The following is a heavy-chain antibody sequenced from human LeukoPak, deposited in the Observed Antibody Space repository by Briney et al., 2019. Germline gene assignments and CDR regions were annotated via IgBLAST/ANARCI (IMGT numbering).Heavy chain of an antibody. CDR1: GGSISSYY. D-gene: IGHD6-13*01. CDR2: IYYSGST. CDR3: ARERTAAADHYYYYYYMDV. V-gene: IGHV4-59*01. J-gene: IGHJ6*03. Sequence: SETLSLTCTVSGGSISSYYWSWIRQPPGKGLEWIGYIYYSGSTNHNPSLKSRVTISVDTSKNQFSLKLSSVTAADTAVYYCARERTAAADHYYYYYYMDVWGKGTTVTVSS.